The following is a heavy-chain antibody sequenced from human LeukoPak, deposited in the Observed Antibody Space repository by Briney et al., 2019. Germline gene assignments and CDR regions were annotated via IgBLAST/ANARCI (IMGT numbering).Heavy chain of an antibody. CDR2: LFYTGNT. V-gene: IGHV4-59*01. J-gene: IGHJ3*02. Sequence: SETLSLTCTVSGGPIRNYYWSWIRQSPEKGLEWIAYLFYTGNTKYNPSLESRATISVHMSKNQIFLNLTSVTAADTALYYCAREDAFDIWGPGTMVTVSA. CDR1: GGPIRNYY. CDR3: AREDAFDI.